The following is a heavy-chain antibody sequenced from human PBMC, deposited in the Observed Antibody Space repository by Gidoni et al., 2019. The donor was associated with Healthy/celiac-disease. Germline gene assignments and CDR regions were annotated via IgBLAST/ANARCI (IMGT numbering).Heavy chain of an antibody. CDR2: ISYDGSNK. D-gene: IGHD5-12*01. CDR3: ARDYSGYDPYFDY. Sequence: QVQLVESGGGVVQPGRSLRLSWAAPGFTFSSYGMHWVRQAPGKGLEWVAVISYDGSNKYYADSVKGRFTISRDNSKNTLYLQMNSLRAEDTAVYYSARDYSGYDPYFDYWGQGTLVTVSS. J-gene: IGHJ4*02. V-gene: IGHV3-30*03. CDR1: GFTFSSYG.